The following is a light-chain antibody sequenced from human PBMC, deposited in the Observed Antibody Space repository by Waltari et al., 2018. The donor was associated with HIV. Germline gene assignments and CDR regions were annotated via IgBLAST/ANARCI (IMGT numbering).Light chain of an antibody. CDR2: EAV. CDR1: SSNVGNYTL. CDR3: CSYGGSSTWV. Sequence: QSALTQPASVSGSPGQSIPISCTGTSSNVGNYTLASWYQQYPGKAPKLMIYEAVKRPSGVSNRISASKSGNTASLTISGLQAEDEADYYCCSYGGSSTWVFGGGTKLTVL. J-gene: IGLJ3*02. V-gene: IGLV2-23*01.